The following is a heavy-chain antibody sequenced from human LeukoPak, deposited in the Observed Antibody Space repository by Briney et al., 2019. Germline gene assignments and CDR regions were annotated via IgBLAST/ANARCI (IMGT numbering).Heavy chain of an antibody. J-gene: IGHJ6*03. CDR2: IYTSGST. V-gene: IGHV4-4*07. D-gene: IGHD1-1*01. Sequence: SETLSLTCTVSGGSISGFYWSWLRQPSGKRLEWIGRIYTSGSTNYNASLKSRVNMSVDTPKNQFSLKLNSVTAADTAVYYCARGPTTLGYNKAFYMDAWGKGITVTVSS. CDR3: ARGPTTLGYNKAFYMDA. CDR1: GGSISGFY.